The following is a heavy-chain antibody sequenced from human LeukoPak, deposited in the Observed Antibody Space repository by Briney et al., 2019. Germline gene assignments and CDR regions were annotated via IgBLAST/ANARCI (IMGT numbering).Heavy chain of an antibody. CDR2: ISSSSSTI. D-gene: IGHD3-3*01. V-gene: IGHV3-48*01. CDR1: GFTFSSYS. Sequence: GGSLRLSCAASGFTFSSYSMNWVRQAPGKGLEWVSYISSSSSTIYYADSVKGRFTISRDNAKNSLYLQMNSLRAEDTAVYYCARGPYYASWGQGTLVTVSS. CDR3: ARGPYYAS. J-gene: IGHJ5*02.